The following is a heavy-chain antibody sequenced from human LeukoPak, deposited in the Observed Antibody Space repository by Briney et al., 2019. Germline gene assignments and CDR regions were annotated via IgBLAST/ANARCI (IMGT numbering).Heavy chain of an antibody. D-gene: IGHD4-11*01. V-gene: IGHV3-15*01. J-gene: IGHJ4*02. CDR3: TTDLATVTTSPFFDY. Sequence: GGSLRLSCAASGFTFSNAWMSSVRQTPGKGLEWVGRIKSKTNGGTTDYAAPVKGRFTISRDNSKNTLYLQMNSLKTEDTAVYYCTTDLATVTTSPFFDYWGQGTLVTVSS. CDR2: IKSKTNGGTT. CDR1: GFTFSNAW.